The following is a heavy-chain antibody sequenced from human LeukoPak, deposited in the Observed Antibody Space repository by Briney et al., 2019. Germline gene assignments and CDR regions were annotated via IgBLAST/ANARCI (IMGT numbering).Heavy chain of an antibody. Sequence: PSGTLSLACTVSGGSISSYYWSWIRQPAGKGLEWIGRIYTRGSTNYNPSLKSRVTMSVDPSKNQFSLKLSSVTAADTAVYYCARGVDYYYYYMDVWGKGTTVTISS. CDR1: GGSISSYY. J-gene: IGHJ6*03. CDR3: ARGVDYYYYYMDV. V-gene: IGHV4-4*07. CDR2: IYTRGST.